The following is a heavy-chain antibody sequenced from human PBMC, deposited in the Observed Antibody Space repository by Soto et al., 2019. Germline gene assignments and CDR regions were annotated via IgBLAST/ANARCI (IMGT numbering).Heavy chain of an antibody. J-gene: IGHJ4*02. CDR1: GFTFGSYW. CDR3: ARGGYCGPGCYYYFDY. CDR2: IKPDGSAT. V-gene: IGHV3-7*01. Sequence: EVQLVESGGGLVQPGGSLRLSCAASGFTFGSYWMNWVRLIPGKGLGWVAYIKPDGSATYYVDSVKGRFTISRDNAKNSLYLQMNSLRVEDASVYYCARGGYCGPGCYYYFDYWGQGTLVTVSS. D-gene: IGHD2-21*02.